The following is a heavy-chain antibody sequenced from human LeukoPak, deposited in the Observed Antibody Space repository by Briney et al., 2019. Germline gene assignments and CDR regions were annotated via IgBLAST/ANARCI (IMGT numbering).Heavy chain of an antibody. CDR1: GFTFSSNY. D-gene: IGHD3-10*01. J-gene: IGHJ6*03. CDR3: ARHGSITMVRGRLRYYYMDV. Sequence: GGSLRLSCATSGFTFSSNYMSWVRQAPGKGLEWVSVIYSGGSTYYADSVKGRFTISRDNSKNTLSLQMNSLRAEDTAVYYCARHGSITMVRGRLRYYYMDVWGKGTTVTISS. CDR2: IYSGGST. V-gene: IGHV3-53*01.